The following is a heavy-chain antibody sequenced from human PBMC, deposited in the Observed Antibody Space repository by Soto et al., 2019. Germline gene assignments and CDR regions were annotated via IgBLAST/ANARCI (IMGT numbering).Heavy chain of an antibody. CDR3: AKSIAARRPIWAFDI. CDR1: GGSISSGDYY. CDR2: IYYSGST. Sequence: SQTLSLTCTVSGGSISSGDYYWSWIRQPPGKGLEWIGYIYYSGSTYYNPSLKSRVTISVDTSKNQFSLKLSSVTAADTAVYYCAKSIAARRPIWAFDIWGQGTMVTVSS. J-gene: IGHJ3*02. D-gene: IGHD6-6*01. V-gene: IGHV4-30-4*01.